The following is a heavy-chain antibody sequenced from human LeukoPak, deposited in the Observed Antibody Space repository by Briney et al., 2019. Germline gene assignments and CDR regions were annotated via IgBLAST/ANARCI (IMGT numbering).Heavy chain of an antibody. J-gene: IGHJ4*02. CDR2: ISYDGSNK. CDR1: GFTFSSYG. Sequence: GGSLRLSCAASGFTFSSYGMHWVRQAPGKGLEWVAVISYDGSNKYYADSVKGRFTISRDNSKNTLYLQMNSLRAEDTAAYYCAKVALIAAGTDYFDYWGQGTLVTVSS. D-gene: IGHD6-25*01. V-gene: IGHV3-30*18. CDR3: AKVALIAAGTDYFDY.